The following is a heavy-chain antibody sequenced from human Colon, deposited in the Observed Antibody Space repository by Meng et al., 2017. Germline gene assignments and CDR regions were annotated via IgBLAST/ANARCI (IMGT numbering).Heavy chain of an antibody. CDR3: ARVNGDFDEAWFDP. CDR2: LYYTGNT. D-gene: IGHD4-17*01. V-gene: IGHV4-61*03. J-gene: IGHJ5*02. Sequence: QVEPQESGPGLVRPSETLSLTCTVSGASVSSDSHYWSCIRPSPGKGLEWIGYLYYTGNTNYNPSLASRVSMSLDTSKNHFSLHLTSVTAADTAIYSCARVNGDFDEAWFDPWGQGTLVTVSS. CDR1: GASVSSDSHY.